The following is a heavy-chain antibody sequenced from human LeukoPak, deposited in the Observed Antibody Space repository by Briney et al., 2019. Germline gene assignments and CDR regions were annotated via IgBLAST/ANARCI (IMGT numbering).Heavy chain of an antibody. CDR1: GYSFTSYW. CDR3: ARRAQGSNWSEGNRFDP. V-gene: IGHV5-51*01. CDR2: IYPGDSDI. J-gene: IGHJ5*01. D-gene: IGHD1-20*01. Sequence: GESLKISCKGSGYSFTSYWIGWVRQMPGKGLEWMGIIYPGDSDIRYSPSFQGQVTISADKSISTAYLQWSSLKASDTAIYYCARRAQGSNWSEGNRFDPWGQGTPVTVSS.